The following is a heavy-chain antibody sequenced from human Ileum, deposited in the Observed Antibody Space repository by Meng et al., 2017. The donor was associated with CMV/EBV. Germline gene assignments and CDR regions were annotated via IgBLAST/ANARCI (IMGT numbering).Heavy chain of an antibody. D-gene: IGHD4/OR15-4a*01. Sequence: QVQLQQSGPGLVQPSQTLSLTWAISGDSVSSNSAAWSWIRQSPSRGLEWLGRTYYRSKWYDDYAVSVKSRVTITPDTSKNQFSLHLNSVSPEDTAIYFCAREMGAHDYWGQGTLVTVSS. V-gene: IGHV6-1*01. CDR1: GDSVSSNSAA. CDR2: TYYRSKWYD. CDR3: AREMGAHDY. J-gene: IGHJ4*02.